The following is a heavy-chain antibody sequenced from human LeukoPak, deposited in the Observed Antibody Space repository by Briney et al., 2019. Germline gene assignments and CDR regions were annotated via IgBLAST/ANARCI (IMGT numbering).Heavy chain of an antibody. CDR1: GFTFSSYV. V-gene: IGHV3-23*01. CDR2: FSGSGGTA. D-gene: IGHD3-10*01. CDR3: AKEGLWLGKPIDY. J-gene: IGHJ4*02. Sequence: GGSLRLSCAASGFTFSSYVMSWVRQAPGKGPEWVSGFSGSGGTAHYADPVKGRFTISRDNSKNTLYLQMNSLRVEDTAVYYCAKEGLWLGKPIDYWGQGTLVTVSS.